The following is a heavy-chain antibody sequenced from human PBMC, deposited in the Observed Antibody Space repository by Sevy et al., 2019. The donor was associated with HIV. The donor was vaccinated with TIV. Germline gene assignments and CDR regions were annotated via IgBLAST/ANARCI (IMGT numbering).Heavy chain of an antibody. CDR3: AKGGSYYYDSSGYKDY. CDR2: ISGSGGST. V-gene: IGHV3-23*01. D-gene: IGHD3-22*01. Sequence: GGSLRLSCAASGFTFSSYAMSWVRQAPGKGLEWVSAISGSGGSTYYADSVKGRFTISRDNSKNTLYLQMNSLRAEDTAVYYCAKGGSYYYDSSGYKDYWGQGTLVTVSS. J-gene: IGHJ4*02. CDR1: GFTFSSYA.